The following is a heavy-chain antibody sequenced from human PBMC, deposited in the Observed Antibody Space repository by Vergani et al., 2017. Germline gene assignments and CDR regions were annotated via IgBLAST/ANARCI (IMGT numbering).Heavy chain of an antibody. CDR2: INPSGGST. CDR3: ARVSGSYCPAEYFQH. J-gene: IGHJ1*01. Sequence: QVQLVQSGAEVKKPGASVKVSCKASGYTFTSYYMHWVRQAPGQGLEWMGIINPSGGSTSYAQKFQGRVTMTRDTSTSTVYMELSSLRSEDTAVYYCARVSGSYCPAEYFQHWGQGTLVTVSS. CDR1: GYTFTSYY. V-gene: IGHV1-46*01. D-gene: IGHD1-26*01.